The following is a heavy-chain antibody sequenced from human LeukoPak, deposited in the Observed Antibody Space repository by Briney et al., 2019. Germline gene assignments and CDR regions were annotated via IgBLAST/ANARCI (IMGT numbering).Heavy chain of an antibody. CDR2: IKSKTDGGTT. D-gene: IGHD2-2*01. J-gene: IGHJ4*02. CDR3: TSRVIVPASRSLDC. Sequence: PGGSLRLSCAASGFTFSNAWMSWVRQAPGKGLEWVGRIKSKTDGGTTDYAAPVNGRFTISRDDSQNTLFLQMNSLKTEDTAVYYCTSRVIVPASRSLDCWGQGTLITVSS. V-gene: IGHV3-15*01. CDR1: GFTFSNAW.